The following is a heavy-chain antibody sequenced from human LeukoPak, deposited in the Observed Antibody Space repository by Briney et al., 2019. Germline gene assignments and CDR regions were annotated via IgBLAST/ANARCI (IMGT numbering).Heavy chain of an antibody. J-gene: IGHJ4*02. V-gene: IGHV3-23*01. CDR2: ISGSGGST. D-gene: IGHD6-6*01. CDR3: AKVLKSSSLYRGGYYFDY. Sequence: GSLRLSCAASGFTFSNYAMSWVRQAPGRGLEWVSGISGSGGSTYYADSVKGRFTISRDNAKNTLYLQMNSLRAEDTAVYYCAKVLKSSSLYRGGYYFDYWGQGTLVTVSS. CDR1: GFTFSNYA.